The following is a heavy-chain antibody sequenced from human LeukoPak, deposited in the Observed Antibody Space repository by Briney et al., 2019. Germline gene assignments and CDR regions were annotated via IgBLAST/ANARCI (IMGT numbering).Heavy chain of an antibody. Sequence: ASVTVSCTASGYTFTSYYMHWVRQAPGQGLEWMGIINPSGGSTSYAQKFQGRVTMTRDTSTSTVYMELSSLRSEDTAVYYCARPGVDIAWGGYYFDYWGQGTLVTVSS. CDR1: GYTFTSYY. D-gene: IGHD5-12*01. CDR2: INPSGGST. V-gene: IGHV1-46*01. J-gene: IGHJ4*02. CDR3: ARPGVDIAWGGYYFDY.